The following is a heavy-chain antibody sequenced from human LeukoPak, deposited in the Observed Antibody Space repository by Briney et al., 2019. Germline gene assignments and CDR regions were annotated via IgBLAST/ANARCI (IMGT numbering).Heavy chain of an antibody. Sequence: PGGSLRLSCAASGFTFSSYAMSWFRQAPGKGLEWVGFIRSKAYGGTTEYAASVKGRFTISRDDSKSIAYLQMNSLKTEDTAVYYCTIAVAGTLYWGQGTLVTVSS. J-gene: IGHJ4*02. V-gene: IGHV3-49*03. CDR2: IRSKAYGGTT. CDR3: TIAVAGTLY. CDR1: GFTFSSYA. D-gene: IGHD6-19*01.